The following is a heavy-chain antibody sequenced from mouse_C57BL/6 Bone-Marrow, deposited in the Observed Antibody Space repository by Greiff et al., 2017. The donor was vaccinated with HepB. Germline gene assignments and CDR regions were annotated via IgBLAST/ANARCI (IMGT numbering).Heavy chain of an antibody. CDR2: IWSGGST. V-gene: IGHV2-2*01. Sequence: QVQLQQSGPGLVQPSQSLSITCTVSGFSLTSYGVHWVRQSPGKGLEWLGVIWSGGSTDYNAAFISRLSISKDNSKSQVFFKMNSLQADDTAIYYCARPYYDQYYYAMDYWGQGTSVTVSS. J-gene: IGHJ4*01. CDR1: GFSLTSYG. CDR3: ARPYYDQYYYAMDY. D-gene: IGHD2-4*01.